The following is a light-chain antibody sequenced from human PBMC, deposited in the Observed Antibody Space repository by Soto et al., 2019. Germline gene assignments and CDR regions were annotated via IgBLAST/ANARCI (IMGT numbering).Light chain of an antibody. J-gene: IGKJ5*01. V-gene: IGKV1-27*01. Sequence: IQMTQSPSSLSASVGDRVSITCRASQGISNYLAWYQQKPGKVPKVLIYAASTLQPGVPSRFSGSGSGTDFTLTINSLHPDDIATYFCQNYDSAPITFGQGTRLEIK. CDR3: QNYDSAPIT. CDR2: AAS. CDR1: QGISNY.